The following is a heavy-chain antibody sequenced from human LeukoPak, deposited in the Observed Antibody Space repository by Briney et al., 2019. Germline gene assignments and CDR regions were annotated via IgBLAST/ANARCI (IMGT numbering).Heavy chain of an antibody. CDR3: ARESYDILTGYYMDV. CDR2: IYTSGST. D-gene: IGHD3-9*01. V-gene: IGHV4-61*02. Sequence: SETLSLTCTVSGGSISSGSYYWSWIRQPAGKGLECIGRIYTSGSTNYNPSLKSRVTISVDTSKNQFSLKLSSVTAADTAVCYCARESYDILTGYYMDVWGKGTTVTISS. CDR1: GGSISSGSYY. J-gene: IGHJ6*03.